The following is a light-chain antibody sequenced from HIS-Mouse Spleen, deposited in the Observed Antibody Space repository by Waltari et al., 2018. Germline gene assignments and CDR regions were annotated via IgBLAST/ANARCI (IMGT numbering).Light chain of an antibody. CDR2: DAS. J-gene: IGKJ1*01. CDR1: QSVSSY. V-gene: IGKV3-11*01. Sequence: EIVLTQSPATLALSPGEIDTLTARASQSVSSYLSWYQQNTGQAPRLLIYDASNRATGIPARFSGSGSGTDFTLTISSLEPEDFAVYYCQQRSNWPPTFGQGTKVEIK. CDR3: QQRSNWPPT.